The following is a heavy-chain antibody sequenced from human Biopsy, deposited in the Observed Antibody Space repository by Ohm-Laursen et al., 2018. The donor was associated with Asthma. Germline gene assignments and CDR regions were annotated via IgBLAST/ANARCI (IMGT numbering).Heavy chain of an antibody. V-gene: IGHV3-30*03. J-gene: IGHJ4*02. CDR3: ARYYYDSSGYYYDHFDY. CDR1: GFTFRHYA. D-gene: IGHD3-22*01. Sequence: SLRLSCAASGFTFRHYALHWVRQAPGKGLEWVAVISYDGSYKYYTDSVKGRFTISRDNSKNTLFLQMNSLRLEDTAVYYCARYYYDSSGYYYDHFDYWGQGTLVTVSS. CDR2: ISYDGSYK.